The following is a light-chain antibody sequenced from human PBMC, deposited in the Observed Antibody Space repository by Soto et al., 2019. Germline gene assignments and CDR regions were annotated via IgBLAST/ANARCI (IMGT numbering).Light chain of an antibody. V-gene: IGLV2-8*01. CDR3: SSYAGSNNFGV. J-gene: IGLJ2*01. Sequence: QSALTQPPSASGSPGQSVTISCTGTSSDVGDYNYVSWYQHHPGKAPKLMIYEVSKRPSGVPDRFSGSKSHNTASLTVSGLQAEDEADYYCSSYAGSNNFGVFGGGTKLTVL. CDR1: SSDVGDYNY. CDR2: EVS.